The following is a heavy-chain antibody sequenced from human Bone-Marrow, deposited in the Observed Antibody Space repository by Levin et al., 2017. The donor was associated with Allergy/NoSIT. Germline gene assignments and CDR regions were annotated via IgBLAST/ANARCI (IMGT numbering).Heavy chain of an antibody. V-gene: IGHV3-15*01. Sequence: LGESLKISCAASGFSFSDGWMSWVRQAPGKGLESVGRIKKKSDGGTTDYTAPVKGRFIISRDDSKNMLYLQMNNLKTDDTAVYYCTTDEWSWGEGTLVTVSA. CDR1: GFSFSDGW. CDR3: TTDEWS. CDR2: IKKKSDGGTT. D-gene: IGHD2-8*01. J-gene: IGHJ4*02.